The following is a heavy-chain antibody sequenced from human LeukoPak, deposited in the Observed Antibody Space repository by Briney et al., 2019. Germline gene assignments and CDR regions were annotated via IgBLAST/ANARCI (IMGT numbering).Heavy chain of an antibody. V-gene: IGHV3-66*01. CDR1: GLTVSSNY. CDR2: IYSGGNT. J-gene: IGHJ4*02. Sequence: PGGSLRLSCAASGLTVSSNYMTWVRQAPGKGLEWASVIYSGGNTYYADSVKGRFSISRDNSKNTVYLQMNSLRVEDTAVYYCARGTTYFDYWGQGTLVTVS. CDR3: ARGTTYFDY. D-gene: IGHD2/OR15-2a*01.